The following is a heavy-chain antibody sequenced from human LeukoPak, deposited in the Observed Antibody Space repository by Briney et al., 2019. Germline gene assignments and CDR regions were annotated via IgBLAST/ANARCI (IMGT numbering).Heavy chain of an antibody. V-gene: IGHV4-61*02. CDR2: IYTNGRT. J-gene: IGHJ4*02. D-gene: IGHD3-22*01. CDR1: VGSISSGRYY. CDR3: ARGTAYTYYYDSREYYFCY. Sequence: PSETLSLTCTVYVGSISSGRYYWSWIRQPAGKGLECLGRIYTNGRTNYHPSRKSSVTLIVDASKYQFSLKLSSVSAADTAVYYCARGTAYTYYYDSREYYFCYWGQGTLVTVAS.